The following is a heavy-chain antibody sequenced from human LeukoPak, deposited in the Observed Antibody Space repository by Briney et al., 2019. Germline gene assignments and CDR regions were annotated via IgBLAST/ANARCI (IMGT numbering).Heavy chain of an antibody. D-gene: IGHD5-18*01. J-gene: IGHJ6*03. CDR2: IRSKVYGGTP. CDR3: ARGYVDTAMVGAYYMDV. Sequence: GGSLRLSCTASGFTFGDYAMTWVRQAPGKGLEWVGFIRSKVYGGTPEYAASVKGRFTISRDDSKGIAYLQMNSLKTEDTAVYYCARGYVDTAMVGAYYMDVWGKGTTVTVSS. V-gene: IGHV3-49*04. CDR1: GFTFGDYA.